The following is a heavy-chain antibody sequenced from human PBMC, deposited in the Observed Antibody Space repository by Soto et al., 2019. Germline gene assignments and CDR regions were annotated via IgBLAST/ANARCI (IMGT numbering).Heavy chain of an antibody. CDR1: GGSIISGGYY. D-gene: IGHD2-2*01. Sequence: PSETLSLTCTVSGGSIISGGYYWSWLRQDPGKGREWIGCIYYSGSTYYNPSLKSRVTISLDTTNTQFSLKLSSVTAAATAVYYYARAASRTSCSDYWGQGTLVTVSS. J-gene: IGHJ4*02. CDR2: IYYSGST. V-gene: IGHV4-31*03. CDR3: ARAASRTSCSDY.